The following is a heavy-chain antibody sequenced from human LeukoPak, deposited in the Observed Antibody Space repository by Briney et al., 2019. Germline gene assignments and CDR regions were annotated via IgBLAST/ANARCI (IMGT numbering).Heavy chain of an antibody. J-gene: IGHJ4*02. CDR1: GFTFSSYG. D-gene: IGHD6-13*01. Sequence: QPGRSLRLSCAASGFTFSSYGMHWVRQAPGKGLEWVTFISYDGSNKYYADSVKGRFTISRDNSKNTLYLQMNSLRAEDTAIYYCAKTTSSSWYYFDYWGQGTLVTVSS. CDR3: AKTTSSSWYYFDY. V-gene: IGHV3-30*18. CDR2: ISYDGSNK.